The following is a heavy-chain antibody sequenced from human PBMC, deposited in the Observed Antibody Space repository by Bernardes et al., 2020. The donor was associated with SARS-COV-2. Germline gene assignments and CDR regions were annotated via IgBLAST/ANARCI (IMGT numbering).Heavy chain of an antibody. CDR1: GFTFTNYA. Sequence: GGSLRLSCAASGFTFTNYAIQWVRQAPGKGLELVSVISSKGNNILYADSVRGRFTISRDDSKNTVYVQMGSLRAEDTAAYYCARVRVAAATPYFDYWGQGTQVIVSS. CDR3: ARVRVAAATPYFDY. D-gene: IGHD6-13*01. CDR2: ISSKGNNI. V-gene: IGHV3-64*02. J-gene: IGHJ4*02.